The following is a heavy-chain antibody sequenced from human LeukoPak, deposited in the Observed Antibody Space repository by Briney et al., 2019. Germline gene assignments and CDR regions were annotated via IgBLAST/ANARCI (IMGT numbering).Heavy chain of an antibody. Sequence: SETLSLTCAVYGGSFSGYYWSWIRQPPGKGLEWIGEINHSGSTNYNPSLKSRVTISVDTSKNQFSLKLSSVTAADTAVYYCARGRTGIMIFGVVIISPFFDYWGQGTLVTVSS. CDR3: ARGRTGIMIFGVVIISPFFDY. CDR1: GGSFSGYY. V-gene: IGHV4-34*01. J-gene: IGHJ4*02. D-gene: IGHD3-3*01. CDR2: INHSGST.